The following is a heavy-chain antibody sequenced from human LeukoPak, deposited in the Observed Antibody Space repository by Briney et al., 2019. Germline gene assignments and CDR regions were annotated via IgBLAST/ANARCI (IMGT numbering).Heavy chain of an antibody. CDR2: IYYSGST. CDR1: GGSISSFY. Sequence: SETLSLTCTVSGGSISSFYWSWIRQSPGKGREWVGYIYYSGSTNYNPSLKSRVTISVDTSKNQFSLKLSSVTAADTAVYYCAGGWNYYYYCYMDVWGKGTTVTVSS. V-gene: IGHV4-59*08. CDR3: AGGWNYYYYCYMDV. J-gene: IGHJ6*03. D-gene: IGHD6-19*01.